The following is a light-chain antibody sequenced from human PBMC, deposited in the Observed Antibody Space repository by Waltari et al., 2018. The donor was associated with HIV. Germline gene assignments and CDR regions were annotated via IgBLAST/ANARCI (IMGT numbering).Light chain of an antibody. J-gene: IGKJ1*01. Sequence: DIVMTQSPDSLAVSLGERATLNCKSSQSLLNSASTKNSLSWYQQKPGHPPKLLIYGASTRDTGVPDRFSGSGSGTDFTLTISRLEAEDVAVYYCHQYDTLPCTFGQGTRVEIK. CDR2: GAS. CDR3: HQYDTLPCT. CDR1: QSLLNSASTKNS. V-gene: IGKV4-1*01.